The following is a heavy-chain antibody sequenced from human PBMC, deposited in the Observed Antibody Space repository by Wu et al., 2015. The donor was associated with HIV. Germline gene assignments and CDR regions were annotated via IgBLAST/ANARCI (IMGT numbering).Heavy chain of an antibody. CDR1: GYTFTNYD. D-gene: IGHD3-22*01. CDR3: ARTTLYDRTGSYYGFDY. J-gene: IGHJ4*02. V-gene: IGHV1-8*01. CDR2: MNPQSGNK. Sequence: QVQLVQSGAEVKKPGASVKVSCKASGYTFTNYDISWVRQATGQGLEWMGWMNPQSGNKEYAQKFQGRVTMTGDTSTTTVYMEMSSLRSEDTAMYYCARTTLYDRTGSYYGFDYWGQGTLVTVSS.